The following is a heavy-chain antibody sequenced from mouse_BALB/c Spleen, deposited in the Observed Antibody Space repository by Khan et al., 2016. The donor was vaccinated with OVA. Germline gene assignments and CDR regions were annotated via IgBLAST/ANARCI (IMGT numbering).Heavy chain of an antibody. V-gene: IGHV9-3-1*01. Sequence: QIQLVQSGPELKKPGETVKISCKASGHTFTKYGMNWVKQAPGKGLKWMGWINTYTGEPTYADDFNGRFAFSLETSASTAYLQINNLKNEDTATFFSTRPPDFSYVFDNWGQGTSVTVSA. CDR2: INTYTGEP. CDR3: TRPPDFSYVFDN. CDR1: GHTFTKYG. J-gene: IGHJ4*01.